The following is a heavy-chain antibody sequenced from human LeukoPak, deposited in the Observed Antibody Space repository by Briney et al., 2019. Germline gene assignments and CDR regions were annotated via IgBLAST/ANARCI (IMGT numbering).Heavy chain of an antibody. V-gene: IGHV3-9*01. CDR2: ISWNSGSI. CDR1: GFTFDDYA. J-gene: IGHJ4*02. CDR3: ASNYDSSGYLFDY. Sequence: GGSLRLSCAASGFTFDDYAMHWVRQAPGKGLEWVSGISWNSGSIGYADSVKGRFTISRDNAKNSLYLQMNSLRAEDTAVYYCASNYDSSGYLFDYWGQGTLVTVSS. D-gene: IGHD3-22*01.